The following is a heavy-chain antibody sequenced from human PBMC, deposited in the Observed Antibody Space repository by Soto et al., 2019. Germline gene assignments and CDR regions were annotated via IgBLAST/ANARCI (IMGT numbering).Heavy chain of an antibody. CDR1: GLTVGDYW. CDR2: KAGGGRTT. V-gene: IGHV3-74*03. Sequence: LRLFCPASGLTVGDYWMRWVRKPPGEGQECVSRKAGGGRTTQYADCVEGRFTGSRDNAKGTLYLQMNSLIDEDTAVYYCATAEVDYWGPGSLVTVS. J-gene: IGHJ4*02. CDR3: ATAEVDY.